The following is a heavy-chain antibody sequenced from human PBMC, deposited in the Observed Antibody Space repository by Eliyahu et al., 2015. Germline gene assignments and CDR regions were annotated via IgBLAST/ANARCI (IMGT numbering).Heavy chain of an antibody. J-gene: IGHJ4*02. D-gene: IGHD1-14*01. CDR1: GFNFNTYA. CDR2: VSGSGSST. CDR3: VRDPRSATRSDEAFH. V-gene: IGHV3-23*04. Sequence: EVQMVVSGGGFAQPGGSLRLSXAAXGFNFNTYAMXWVRXAPGKGLDWVSTVSGSGSSTYYGDSVRGRFTISRDNFRNTLSLQMNSLRAEDTAVYYCVRDPRSATRSDEAFHWGQGTLVTVSS.